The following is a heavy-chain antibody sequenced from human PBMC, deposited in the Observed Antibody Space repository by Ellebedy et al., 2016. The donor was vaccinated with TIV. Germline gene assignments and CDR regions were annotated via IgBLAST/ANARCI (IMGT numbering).Heavy chain of an antibody. CDR3: ARDFHYYASGSWDDTFDI. Sequence: AASVKVSCKASGYTFASYGVSWVRQARGQGLEWIGWVSGKDGETKYGQKFEGRVTMTTDASTSTAYMDLRSLRSDDTAGYFCARDFHYYASGSWDDTFDIWGQGTVVTVSS. CDR2: VSGKDGET. V-gene: IGHV1-18*01. D-gene: IGHD3-10*01. J-gene: IGHJ3*02. CDR1: GYTFASYG.